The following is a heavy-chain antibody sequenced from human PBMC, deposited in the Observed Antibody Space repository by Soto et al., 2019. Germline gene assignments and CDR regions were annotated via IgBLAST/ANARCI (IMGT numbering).Heavy chain of an antibody. Sequence: QVQLVQSGAEVKKPGSSVKVSCKASGGTFSSYTISWVRQAPGQGLEWMGRIIPILGIANYAQKFQGRVTITADKSTSTAYMELSRLRSEDTAVYYCARERGQDIVVVVAATYFDYWGQGTLVTVSS. J-gene: IGHJ4*02. CDR1: GGTFSSYT. D-gene: IGHD2-15*01. CDR3: ARERGQDIVVVVAATYFDY. V-gene: IGHV1-69*08. CDR2: IIPILGIA.